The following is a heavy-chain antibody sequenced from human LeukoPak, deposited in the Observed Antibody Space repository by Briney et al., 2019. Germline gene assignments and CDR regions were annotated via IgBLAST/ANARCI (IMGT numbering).Heavy chain of an antibody. D-gene: IGHD4-11*01. J-gene: IGHJ3*02. CDR1: GFTFSDYY. V-gene: IGHV3-11*04. CDR3: ARAMTTSPAFDI. CDR2: ISSSSSTI. Sequence: GGSLRLSCAASGFTFSDYYMSWIRQAPGKGLEWVSYISSSSSTIYYADSVKGRFTISRDNAKNSLYLQMNSLRAEDTAVYYCARAMTTSPAFDIWGQGTMVTVSS.